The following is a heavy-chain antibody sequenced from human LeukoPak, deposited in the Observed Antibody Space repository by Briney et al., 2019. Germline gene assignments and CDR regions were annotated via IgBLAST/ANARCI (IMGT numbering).Heavy chain of an antibody. Sequence: ALLLSCAASGFTFDDYSMHWVRQAPGRGLEWISSIIWDSASIGYAGSVKGRFIISRDHSKKSLVLEMSTLSREDSALYYCKTGKGTILEYWG. D-gene: IGHD1/OR15-1a*01. CDR3: KTGKGTILEY. V-gene: IGHV3-9*01. CDR1: GFTFDDYS. J-gene: IGHJ4*01. CDR2: IIWDSASI.